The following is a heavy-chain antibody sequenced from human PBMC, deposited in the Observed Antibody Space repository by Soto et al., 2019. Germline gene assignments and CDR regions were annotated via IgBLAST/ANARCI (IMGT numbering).Heavy chain of an antibody. V-gene: IGHV4-30-4*01. CDR3: ARVGSCIATRPFDY. J-gene: IGHJ4*02. CDR2: IYYSGIT. D-gene: IGHD6-6*01. Sequence: QVQLQESGPGLVKPSQTLSLTCTVSGGSISSGDYYWSWIRQPPGKGLEWIGYIYYSGITYYNPFLKRRVNISVYTPKNQFSLKLSSLTAADTAVYYCARVGSCIATRPFDYWRQGTLVPVPS. CDR1: GGSISSGDYY.